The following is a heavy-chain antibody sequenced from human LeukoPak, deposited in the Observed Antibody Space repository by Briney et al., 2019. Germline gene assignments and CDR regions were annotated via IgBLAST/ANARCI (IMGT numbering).Heavy chain of an antibody. CDR1: GGSISSGSYY. J-gene: IGHJ4*02. Sequence: SQTLSLTCTVSGGSISSGSYYWSWIRQPAGKGLEWIGRIYTSGSTNYNPSLKSRVTISVDTSKNQFSLKLSSVTAADTAVYYCARFHSLTYYFDYWGQGTLVTVSS. CDR3: ARFHSLTYYFDY. CDR2: IYTSGST. D-gene: IGHD3-9*01. V-gene: IGHV4-61*02.